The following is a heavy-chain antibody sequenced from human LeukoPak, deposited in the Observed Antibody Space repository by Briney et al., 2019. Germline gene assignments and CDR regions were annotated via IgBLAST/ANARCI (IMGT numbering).Heavy chain of an antibody. CDR3: VKDEARWLHHGFDY. CDR2: IQYDGSEK. J-gene: IGHJ4*02. Sequence: HSGGSLRLSCAVSGFTFSSYVMHWVRPPPGKGLEWVAFIQYDGSEKYYADSVTGRFTMSRDNSKNTLYLQMNSARTEDTAVYYCVKDEARWLHHGFDYWGQGTLVTVSS. D-gene: IGHD5-24*01. CDR1: GFTFSSYV. V-gene: IGHV3-30*02.